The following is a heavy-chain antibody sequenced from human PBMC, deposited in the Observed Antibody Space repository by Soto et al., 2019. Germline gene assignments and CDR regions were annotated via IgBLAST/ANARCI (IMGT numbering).Heavy chain of an antibody. CDR2: FDPEDGET. J-gene: IGHJ3*02. V-gene: IGHV1-24*01. CDR3: ATSFGCTNGVCYVSWAFDI. D-gene: IGHD2-8*01. CDR1: GYTLTELS. Sequence: GASVKVCCKVSGYTLTELSMHWVRQAPGKGLEWMGCFDPEDGETIYAQKFQGRVTMTEDTSTDTAYMELSSLRSEDTAVYYCATSFGCTNGVCYVSWAFDIWGQGTMVTVS.